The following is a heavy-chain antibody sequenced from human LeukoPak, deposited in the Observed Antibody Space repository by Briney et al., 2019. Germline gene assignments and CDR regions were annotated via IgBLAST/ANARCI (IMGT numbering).Heavy chain of an antibody. CDR2: IIPILGIA. J-gene: IGHJ3*02. CDR1: GGTFSSYA. V-gene: IGHV1-69*04. D-gene: IGHD3-22*01. CDR3: ARERYYYDSSGYSNAFDI. Sequence: SVKVSCKASGGTFSSYAISWVRQAPGQGLEWMGRIIPILGIANYAQKFQGRVTITADRSTSTAYMELSSLRSEDTAVYYCARERYYYDSSGYSNAFDIWGQGTMVTVSS.